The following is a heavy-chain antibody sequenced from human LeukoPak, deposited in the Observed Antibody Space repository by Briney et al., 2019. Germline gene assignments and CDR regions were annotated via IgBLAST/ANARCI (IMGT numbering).Heavy chain of an antibody. Sequence: GGTLRLSCAASGFTFSSYGMNWVRQAPGKGLEWMAVISYDGSNKYYVDSVKGRFTISRDNSKNTLYLQMNSLRPEDTAVYYCAKSAGTGSYFQHWGQGTLVTVSS. D-gene: IGHD6-13*01. J-gene: IGHJ1*01. CDR1: GFTFSSYG. CDR3: AKSAGTGSYFQH. V-gene: IGHV3-30*18. CDR2: ISYDGSNK.